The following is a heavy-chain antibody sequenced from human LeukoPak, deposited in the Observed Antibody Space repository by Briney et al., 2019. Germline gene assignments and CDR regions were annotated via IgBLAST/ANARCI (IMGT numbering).Heavy chain of an antibody. Sequence: GGSLSLSCAASGFTFSSYSMNWVRQAPGKGLEWVSSISSSSSYIYYADSVKGRFTTSRDNAKNSLYLQMNSLRAEDTAVYYCARDRIYYDSSGLDYWGQGTLVTVSS. D-gene: IGHD3-22*01. V-gene: IGHV3-21*01. J-gene: IGHJ4*02. CDR1: GFTFSSYS. CDR2: ISSSSSYI. CDR3: ARDRIYYDSSGLDY.